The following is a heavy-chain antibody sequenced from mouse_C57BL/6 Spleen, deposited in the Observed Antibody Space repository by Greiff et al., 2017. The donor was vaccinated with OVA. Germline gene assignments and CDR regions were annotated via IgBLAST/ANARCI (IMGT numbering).Heavy chain of an antibody. Sequence: QVQLKESGPGLVQPSQSLSITCTVSGFSLTSYGVHWVRQSPGKGLEWLGVIWSGGSTDYNAAFISRLSISKDNSKSQVFFKMNSLQADDTAIYYCARIGAGSSSYWYFDVWGTGTTVTVSS. CDR3: ARIGAGSSSYWYFDV. CDR1: GFSLTSYG. CDR2: IWSGGST. D-gene: IGHD1-1*01. J-gene: IGHJ1*03. V-gene: IGHV2-2*01.